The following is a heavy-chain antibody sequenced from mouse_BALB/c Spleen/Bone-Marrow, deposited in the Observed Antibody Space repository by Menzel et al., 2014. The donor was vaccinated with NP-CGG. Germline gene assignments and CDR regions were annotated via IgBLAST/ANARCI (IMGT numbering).Heavy chain of an antibody. CDR1: GYTFTSYW. CDR3: ARKGISTVIATAYYFDY. V-gene: IGHV1S132*01. Sequence: QVQLQQSGAELVKPGASVKLSCKTSGYTFTSYWIQWVKQRPGQGLGWIGEIFPGTGTTYYNEKFKDKATLTIDTSSSTAYMQLSILTSEDSAVYFCARKGISTVIATAYYFDYWGQGSTLTVSS. J-gene: IGHJ2*01. CDR2: IFPGTGTT. D-gene: IGHD2-4*01.